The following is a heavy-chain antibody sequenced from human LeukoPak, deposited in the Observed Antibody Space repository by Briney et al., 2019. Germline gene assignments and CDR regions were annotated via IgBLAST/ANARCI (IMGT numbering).Heavy chain of an antibody. J-gene: IGHJ5*02. V-gene: IGHV3-23*01. D-gene: IGHD4-11*01. CDR2: ISGGGDST. CDR1: GFTFSTYA. Sequence: GGSLRLSCAASGFTFSTYAMSWVRQAPGKGLEWVSAISGGGDSTYSADSVKGRFTISRDNSKNTLYLQMNSLRAEDTAVYYCAKDYRLDYSDYGGSWGQGTLVTVSS. CDR3: AKDYRLDYSDYGGS.